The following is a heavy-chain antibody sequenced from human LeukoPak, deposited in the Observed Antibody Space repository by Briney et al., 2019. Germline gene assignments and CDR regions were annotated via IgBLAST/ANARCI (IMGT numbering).Heavy chain of an antibody. CDR2: IRYDGSNK. V-gene: IGHV3-30*02. J-gene: IGHJ4*02. D-gene: IGHD3-3*01. CDR1: GFSFSSYG. CDR3: AKDAHIGSRFGVASTKDY. Sequence: GGSLRLSCAASGFSFSSYGRHWVRQAPGKGLEWVAFIRYDGSNKYYADSVKGRFTISRDNSKNTLYLQMNSLRAEDTAVYYCAKDAHIGSRFGVASTKDYWGQGTLVTVSS.